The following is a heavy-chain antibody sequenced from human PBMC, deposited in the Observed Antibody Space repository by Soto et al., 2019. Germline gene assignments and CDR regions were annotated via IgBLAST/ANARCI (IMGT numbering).Heavy chain of an antibody. V-gene: IGHV4-59*08. J-gene: IGHJ4*02. Sequence: SETLSLTCTVSGGSISSYYWSWIRQPPGKGLEWIGYIYYSGSTNYNPSLKGRVTISVDTSKNQFSLKLSSVTAADTAVYYCASWAGYCSGGSCNPPDYYFDYWGQGTLVTVSS. D-gene: IGHD2-15*01. CDR1: GGSISSYY. CDR2: IYYSGST. CDR3: ASWAGYCSGGSCNPPDYYFDY.